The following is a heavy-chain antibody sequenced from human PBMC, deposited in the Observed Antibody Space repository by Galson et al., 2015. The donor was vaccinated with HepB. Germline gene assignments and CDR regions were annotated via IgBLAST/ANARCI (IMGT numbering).Heavy chain of an antibody. V-gene: IGHV3-23*01. CDR2: ITSSGGNS. D-gene: IGHD2-15*01. CDR3: AKDGIMVANNPYHFHY. Sequence: SLRLSCAASGFSFTRYAMTWVRQAPEKGLEWVSSITSSGGNSYYTDSVKGRFTVSRDNSKNALLLQLNSLRAEDTAMYFCAKDGIMVANNPYHFHYWGQGTLVTVSS. J-gene: IGHJ4*02. CDR1: GFSFTRYA.